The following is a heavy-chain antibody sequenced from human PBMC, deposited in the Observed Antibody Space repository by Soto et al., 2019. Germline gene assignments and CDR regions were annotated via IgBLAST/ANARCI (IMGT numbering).Heavy chain of an antibody. Sequence: PSQTLSLTCAISGDSVSGNSAAWNWIRQSPSRGLEWLGRTYYRSKWYNDYAVSVKSRITVTPDTSKNQSSLHLNSVTPEDTAVYYCERDFPYYESSDSYFDYWGQGALVTVSS. J-gene: IGHJ4*02. V-gene: IGHV6-1*01. D-gene: IGHD3-16*01. CDR3: ERDFPYYESSDSYFDY. CDR1: GDSVSGNSAA. CDR2: TYYRSKWYN.